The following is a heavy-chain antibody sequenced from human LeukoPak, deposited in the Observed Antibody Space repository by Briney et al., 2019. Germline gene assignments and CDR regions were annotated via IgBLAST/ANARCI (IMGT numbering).Heavy chain of an antibody. CDR1: GYTLTELS. V-gene: IGHV1-24*01. D-gene: IGHD3-22*01. CDR3: ATEDRSFRGYDSSGYYSYFDY. J-gene: IGHJ4*02. Sequence: ASVKVSRKVSGYTLTELSMHWVRQAPGKGLEWMGGFDPEDGETIYAQKFQGRVTMTEDTSTDTAYMELSSLRSEDTAVYYCATEDRSFRGYDSSGYYSYFDYWGQGTLVTVSS. CDR2: FDPEDGET.